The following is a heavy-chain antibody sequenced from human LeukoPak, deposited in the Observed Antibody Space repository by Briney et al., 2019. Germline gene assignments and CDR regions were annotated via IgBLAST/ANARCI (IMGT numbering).Heavy chain of an antibody. CDR1: GYTFNTYG. CDR3: AKASAMIVVVSKHFDY. Sequence: ASVKVSCKASGYTFNTYGITWVRQAPGQGLEWMGWISGYNGKTKYAQKLQDRVTMTTDTSTTTAYMELRSLRSDDTAVYYCAKASAMIVVVSKHFDYWGQGTLVTVSS. CDR2: ISGYNGKT. J-gene: IGHJ4*02. D-gene: IGHD3-22*01. V-gene: IGHV1-18*01.